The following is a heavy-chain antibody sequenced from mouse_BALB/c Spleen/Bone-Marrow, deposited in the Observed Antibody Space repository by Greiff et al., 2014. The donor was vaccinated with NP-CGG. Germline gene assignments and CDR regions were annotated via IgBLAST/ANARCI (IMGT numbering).Heavy chain of an antibody. CDR1: GFSFTDYF. CDR3: GRYGYDAMDF. D-gene: IGHD1-1*02. J-gene: IGHJ4*01. CDR2: IHPYNGDT. V-gene: IGHV1-37*01. Sequence: EVKLQESGPELVKPGASVKLSCRASGFSFTDYFINWVKQSHGKSLEWIGRIHPYNGDTFYNQKFKVKATLTVGKSSNTARMELLSLTSEDSAVYYCGRYGYDAMDFWGQGTSVTVSS.